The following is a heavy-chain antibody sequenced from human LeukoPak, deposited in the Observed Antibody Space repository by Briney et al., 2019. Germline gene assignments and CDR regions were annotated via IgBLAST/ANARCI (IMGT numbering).Heavy chain of an antibody. Sequence: GGSLRLSCVASGFTFSYYTMNWARQAPGKGLEWISYIRGSDGTVSYADSVKGRFTISTDTAKNSLFLQMNSLSAEDTAVYYCARDHAYAFDIWGQGTMVTVSS. CDR2: IRGSDGTV. J-gene: IGHJ3*02. CDR1: GFTFSYYT. CDR3: ARDHAYAFDI. V-gene: IGHV3-48*01.